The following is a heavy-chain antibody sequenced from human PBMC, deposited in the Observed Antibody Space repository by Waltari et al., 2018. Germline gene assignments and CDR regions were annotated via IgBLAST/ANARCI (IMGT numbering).Heavy chain of an antibody. CDR2: IYDSGST. CDR1: DGSMSSYY. CDR3: ARGFYGDYIVWLDP. V-gene: IGHV4-59*01. D-gene: IGHD4-17*01. Sequence: QVQLQESGPGLVRPSETLSLTCTVSDGSMSSYYWTWIRQPPGKGLEWIGNIYDSGSTNYNPSRKSRVTISADTSKNQFSLKVSSVTAADTAVYYCARGFYGDYIVWLDPWGQGTLVTVSS. J-gene: IGHJ5*02.